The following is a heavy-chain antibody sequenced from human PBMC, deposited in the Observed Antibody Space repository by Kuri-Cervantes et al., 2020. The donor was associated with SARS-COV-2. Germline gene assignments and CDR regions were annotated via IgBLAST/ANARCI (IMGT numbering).Heavy chain of an antibody. CDR3: ARVGVAGMSYGMDV. J-gene: IGHJ6*02. D-gene: IGHD6-19*01. Sequence: GGSLRLSCSASGFTFSSYAMHWVRQAPGKGLEYVSAISSNGGSTYYADSVKGRFTISRDNSKNTLYLQMNSLRAEDTAVYYSARVGVAGMSYGMDVWGQGTTVTVSS. V-gene: IGHV3-64*04. CDR1: GFTFSSYA. CDR2: ISSNGGST.